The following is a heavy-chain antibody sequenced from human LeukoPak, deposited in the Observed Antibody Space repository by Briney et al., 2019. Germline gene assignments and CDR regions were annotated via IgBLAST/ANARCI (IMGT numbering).Heavy chain of an antibody. CDR1: GFTFSTYA. J-gene: IGHJ4*02. Sequence: GGSLRLCCAASGFTFSTYAMHWVRQAPGKGLEWVAVIPYDGSNKYYADSVKGRFTISRENSKNRLYLQMNSLRAEDTAVYYCAKDLGRVGASDYWGQGTLVTVSS. V-gene: IGHV3-30*04. CDR2: IPYDGSNK. D-gene: IGHD1-26*01. CDR3: AKDLGRVGASDY.